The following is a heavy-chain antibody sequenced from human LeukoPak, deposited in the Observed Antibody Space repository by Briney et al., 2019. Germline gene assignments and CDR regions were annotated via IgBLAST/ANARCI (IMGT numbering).Heavy chain of an antibody. V-gene: IGHV1-18*01. CDR1: GYTFTSYG. D-gene: IGHD6-13*01. CDR2: ISAYNGNT. CDR3: ARVGGGSSWYELGYYYYYYMDV. J-gene: IGHJ6*03. Sequence: ASVKVSCKASGYTFTSYGISWVRQAPGQGLEWMGWISAYNGNTNYAQKLQGRVIMTTDTSTSTAYMELRSLRSDDTAVYYCARVGGGSSWYELGYYYYYYMDVWGKGTTVTVSS.